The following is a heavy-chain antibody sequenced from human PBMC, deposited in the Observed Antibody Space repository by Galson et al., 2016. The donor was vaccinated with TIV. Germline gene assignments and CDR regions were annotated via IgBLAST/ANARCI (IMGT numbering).Heavy chain of an antibody. V-gene: IGHV5-51*03. CDR1: GYRFPPYW. CDR3: ASLGDSSGSHLTDAFDI. CDR2: IYPCNSDT. D-gene: IGHD3-22*01. J-gene: IGHJ3*02. Sequence: SGAAVTKPGESLKISCEGSGYRFPPYWIAWVRQMPGQALEWMGIIYPCNSDTRYSPSFPGPVTISVDKSFSTASLQLSYLKTSDSAMYYCASLGDSSGSHLTDAFDIWGQGKLITVSS.